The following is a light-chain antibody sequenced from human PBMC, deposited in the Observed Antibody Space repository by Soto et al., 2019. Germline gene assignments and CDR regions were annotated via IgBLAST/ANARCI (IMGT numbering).Light chain of an antibody. V-gene: IGKV1-5*01. CDR2: EAT. Sequence: DIQMTQSPSTLSASVGDRVTITCRASQSISTWLAWYQQKPGKAPKLLIFEATTLETGVPSRVSGSGSGTDFTLTHTSLQPDDRAPYYCQQYSTYWTFGQGTKLEVK. CDR3: QQYSTYWT. CDR1: QSISTW. J-gene: IGKJ1*01.